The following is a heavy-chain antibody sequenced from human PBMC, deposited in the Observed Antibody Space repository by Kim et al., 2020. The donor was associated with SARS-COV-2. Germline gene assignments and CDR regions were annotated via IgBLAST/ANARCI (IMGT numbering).Heavy chain of an antibody. CDR3: AKVTTFTAPFYDY. V-gene: IGHV3-23*01. J-gene: IGHJ4*02. Sequence: SADTVQGRFTLSRDTSKNALNLEMNSLRADDTALYYCAKVTTFTAPFYDYWGQGTLVTVSS. D-gene: IGHD4-4*01.